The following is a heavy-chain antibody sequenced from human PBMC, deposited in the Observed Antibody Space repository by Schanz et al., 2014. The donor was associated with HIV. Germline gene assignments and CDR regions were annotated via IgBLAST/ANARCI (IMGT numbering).Heavy chain of an antibody. Sequence: QVQLQQWGAGLLKPSQTLSLTCAVYGGSFSNYYWTWIRQPRGKGLEWIGSIYYSGSTYFNPSLKSRVPLPVAPAKKPSSLRLRSVTAADTAVYYCARHRLRGIAEGCWFDPWGQGTLVTVSS. CDR2: IYYSGST. V-gene: IGHV4-34*01. J-gene: IGHJ5*02. D-gene: IGHD6-13*01. CDR3: ARHRLRGIAEGCWFDP. CDR1: GGSFSNYY.